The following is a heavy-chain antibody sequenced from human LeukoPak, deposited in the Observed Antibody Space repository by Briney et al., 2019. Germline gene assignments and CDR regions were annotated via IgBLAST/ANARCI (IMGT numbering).Heavy chain of an antibody. Sequence: PGGSLRLSCAASGFTFSNYWMHWVRQAPGKGLVWVSRINSDGSSTSYVDSVKGRFTISRDNAKNTLYLQMNSLRAEDTAVYYCARTTGYSYGYYFDYWGQGTLVTVSS. D-gene: IGHD5-18*01. J-gene: IGHJ4*02. V-gene: IGHV3-74*01. CDR1: GFTFSNYW. CDR2: INSDGSST. CDR3: ARTTGYSYGYYFDY.